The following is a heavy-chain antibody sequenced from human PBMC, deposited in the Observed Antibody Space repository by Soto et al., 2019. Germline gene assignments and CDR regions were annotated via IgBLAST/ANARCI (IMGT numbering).Heavy chain of an antibody. D-gene: IGHD3-10*01. CDR1: GFTFSSYG. CDR3: ARDLLWFGALLVPEAAH. J-gene: IGHJ4*02. V-gene: IGHV3-33*01. Sequence: QVQLVESGGGVVQPGRSLRLSCAAAGFTFSSYGMHWVCQAPGKGLEWVAVIWYDGSNKYYADSVKGRFTISRDNSKNTLYLKMNSLRAEDTAVYYCARDLLWFGALLVPEAAHWGQGTLVTVSS. CDR2: IWYDGSNK.